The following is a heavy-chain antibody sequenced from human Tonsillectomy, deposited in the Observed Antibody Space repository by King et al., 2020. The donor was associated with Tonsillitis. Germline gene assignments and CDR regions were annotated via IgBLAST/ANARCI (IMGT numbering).Heavy chain of an antibody. CDR2: ISGGGGT. Sequence: EVQLVESGGGLVQPGGPPRLSFAASVFTISSYAISWLRQAPGKGLEWVSAISGGGGTYYADSVKGRFTISRDISKNTLYLERNRLRAEETAVYYCEKPPRGGTFDNWGQGTLVTVSS. V-gene: IGHV3-23*04. CDR3: EKPPRGGTFDN. D-gene: IGHD2-15*01. J-gene: IGHJ4*02. CDR1: VFTISSYA.